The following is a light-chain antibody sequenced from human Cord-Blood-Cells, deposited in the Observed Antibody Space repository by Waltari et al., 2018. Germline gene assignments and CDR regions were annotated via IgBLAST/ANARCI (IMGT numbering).Light chain of an antibody. CDR1: SSTIGAGYD. J-gene: IGLJ3*02. Sequence: QSVLTPPPSVSGAPGQRVTISCTRSSSTIGAGYDVHWYQQLPGTAPKLLIYGNSNRPSGVPDRFSGSKSGTSASLAITGLQAEDEADYYCQSYDSSLSGWVFGGGTKLTVL. CDR2: GNS. V-gene: IGLV1-40*01. CDR3: QSYDSSLSGWV.